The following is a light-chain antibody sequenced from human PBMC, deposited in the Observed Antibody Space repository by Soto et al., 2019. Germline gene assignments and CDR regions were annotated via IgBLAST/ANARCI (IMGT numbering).Light chain of an antibody. CDR2: DAS. V-gene: IGKV1-5*01. CDR3: QQYVSYSYT. CDR1: QSISTW. J-gene: IGKJ2*01. Sequence: DIQMTQSPSTLSASVGDRVTITCRASQSISTWLAWYQQKPGKAPKLLIYDASSLQSGVTSRFSGSGSGTEFTLAISSLQPDDFATYYCQQYVSYSYTFGQGTKLDIK.